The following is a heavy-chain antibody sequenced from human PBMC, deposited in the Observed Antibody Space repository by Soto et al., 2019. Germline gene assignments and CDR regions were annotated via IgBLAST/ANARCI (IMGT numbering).Heavy chain of an antibody. CDR1: GFTFSSYA. V-gene: IGHV3-23*01. Sequence: GGSLRLSCAASGFTFSSYAMSWVRQAPGKGLEWVSAISGSGGSTYYADSVKGRFTISRDNSKNTLYLQVNSLRAEDTAVYYCAKDQSRIAVAGTGSDFDYWGQGTLVTVSS. D-gene: IGHD6-19*01. CDR2: ISGSGGST. J-gene: IGHJ4*02. CDR3: AKDQSRIAVAGTGSDFDY.